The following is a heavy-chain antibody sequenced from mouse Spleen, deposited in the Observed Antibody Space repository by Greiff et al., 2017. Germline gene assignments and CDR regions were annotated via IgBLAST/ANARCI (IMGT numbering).Heavy chain of an antibody. J-gene: IGHJ1*03. CDR1: GFTFSSYG. D-gene: IGHD1-1*01. CDR2: ISSGGSYT. Sequence: EVMLVESGGDLVKPGGSLKLSCAASGFTFSSYGMSWVRQTPDKRLEWVATISSGGSYTYYPDSVKGRFTISRDNAKNTLYLQMSSLKSEDTAMYYCARHYGSRYWYFDVWGTGTTVTVSS. V-gene: IGHV5-6*01. CDR3: ARHYGSRYWYFDV.